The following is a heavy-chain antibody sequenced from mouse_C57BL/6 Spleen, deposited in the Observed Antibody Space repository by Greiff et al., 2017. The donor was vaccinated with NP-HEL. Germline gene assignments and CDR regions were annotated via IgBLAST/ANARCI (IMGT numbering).Heavy chain of an antibody. J-gene: IGHJ4*01. Sequence: QVQLQQPGAELVKPGASVKLSCKASGYTFTSYWMHWVKQRPGQGLEWIGMIHPNSGSTNYNEKFKSKATLTVDKSSSTAYMQLSSLTSEDSAVYYCARYYDYAGAMDDWGQGTSVTVSS. CDR2: IHPNSGST. V-gene: IGHV1-64*01. D-gene: IGHD2-4*01. CDR1: GYTFTSYW. CDR3: ARYYDYAGAMDD.